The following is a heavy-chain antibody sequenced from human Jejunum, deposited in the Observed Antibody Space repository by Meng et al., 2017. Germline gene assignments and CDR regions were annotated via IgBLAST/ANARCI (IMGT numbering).Heavy chain of an antibody. Sequence: ASVKVSCKASEYTFNAYYLHWVRQAPGQSLEWMGQINLNTGNADFAQKFQGRVTMTRDTSISTAYMELTGLTSDDSAVYFCTRVKVTTEVVFSEKFDYWGQGTLVTVSS. J-gene: IGHJ4*02. CDR1: EYTFNAYY. CDR2: INLNTGNA. D-gene: IGHD1-1*01. V-gene: IGHV1-2*06. CDR3: TRVKVTTEVVFSEKFDY.